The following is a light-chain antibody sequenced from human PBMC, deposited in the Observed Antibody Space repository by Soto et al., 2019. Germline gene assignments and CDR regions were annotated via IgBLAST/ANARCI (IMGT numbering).Light chain of an antibody. CDR2: GAS. V-gene: IGKV3-20*01. Sequence: IGWTQCPATLSSSTGERATLSCRARQSVSSSYLAWYQQKPGQAPRLLIYGASSRATGIPDRFSGSGSGTDFTLTISRLEPEDFTVYYCQQYGSPPITFGQGTRLEIK. CDR3: QQYGSPPIT. CDR1: QSVSSSY. J-gene: IGKJ5*01.